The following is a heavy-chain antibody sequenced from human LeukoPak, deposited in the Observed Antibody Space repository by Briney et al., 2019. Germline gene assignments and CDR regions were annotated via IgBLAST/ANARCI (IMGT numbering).Heavy chain of an antibody. V-gene: IGHV1-69*13. CDR3: ARESDRFDY. J-gene: IGHJ4*02. CDR1: GYTFTSYY. CDR2: IIPIFGTA. Sequence: ASVKVSCKASGYTFTSYYMHWVRQAPGQGLEWMGGIIPIFGTANYAQKFQGRVTITADESTSTAYMELSSLRSEDTAVYYCARESDRFDYWGQGTLVTVSS.